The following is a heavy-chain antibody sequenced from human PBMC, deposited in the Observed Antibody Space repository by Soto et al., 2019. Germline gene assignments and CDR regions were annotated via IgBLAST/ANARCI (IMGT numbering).Heavy chain of an antibody. CDR1: ADSVSSNSAA. D-gene: IGHD6-13*01. CDR2: TYYRSKWYN. J-gene: IGHJ5*02. CDR3: ASEAWGIAAAGSAWFDP. V-gene: IGHV6-1*01. Sequence: PSQTLSLTCAISADSVSSNSAAWNWIMQSPSRGLEWLGRTYYRSKWYNDYAVSVKSRITINPDTSKNQFSLQLNSVTPEDTAVYYCASEAWGIAAAGSAWFDPWGQGTLVTVSS.